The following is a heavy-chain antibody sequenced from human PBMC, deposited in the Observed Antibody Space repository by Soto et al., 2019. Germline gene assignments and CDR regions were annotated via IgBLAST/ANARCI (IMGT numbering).Heavy chain of an antibody. J-gene: IGHJ6*02. D-gene: IGHD3-10*01. CDR1: GFTFSSYG. CDR2: IWYDGSNK. Sequence: QVQLVESGGGVVQPGRSLRLSCAASGFTFSSYGMHWVRQAPGKGLEWVAVIWYDGSNKYYADSVKGRFTISRDNSKNTLYLQMNSLRAEDTAVYYCARGPQEGNYYYYGMDVWGQGTTVTVSS. V-gene: IGHV3-33*01. CDR3: ARGPQEGNYYYYGMDV.